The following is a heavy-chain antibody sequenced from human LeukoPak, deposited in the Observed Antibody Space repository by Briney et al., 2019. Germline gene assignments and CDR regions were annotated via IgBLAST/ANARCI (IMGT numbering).Heavy chain of an antibody. V-gene: IGHV1-69*05. CDR1: GGTFSTYT. CDR3: ARVGYCTKGVCYNYDY. Sequence: SVKVSCKASGGTFSTYTISWVRQAPGQGLEWMGGIIPMFGTPKYAQKFQGRVTITTDESTTTAYLELSSLRSEDTAVYYCARVGYCTKGVCYNYDYWGQGTQVTVSS. CDR2: IIPMFGTP. D-gene: IGHD2-8*01. J-gene: IGHJ4*02.